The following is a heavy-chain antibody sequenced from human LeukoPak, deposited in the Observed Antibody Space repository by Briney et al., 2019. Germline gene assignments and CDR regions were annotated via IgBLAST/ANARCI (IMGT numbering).Heavy chain of an antibody. V-gene: IGHV4-34*01. Sequence: SETLSLTCAVYGGSFSGYYWSWIRQPPGKGLEWIGEINHSGSTNYNPSLKSRVTISVDTSKNQFSLKLSSVTAADTAVYYCARHTYFGFDIWGQGTMVTVSS. D-gene: IGHD2/OR15-2a*01. CDR2: INHSGST. CDR1: GGSFSGYY. J-gene: IGHJ3*02. CDR3: ARHTYFGFDI.